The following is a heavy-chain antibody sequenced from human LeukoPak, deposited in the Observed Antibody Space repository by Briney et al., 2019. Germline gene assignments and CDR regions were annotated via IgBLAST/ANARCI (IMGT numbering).Heavy chain of an antibody. V-gene: IGHV3-23*01. D-gene: IGHD4-17*01. J-gene: IGHJ3*02. Sequence: GGSLRLSCAASGFTVSNKYMSWVRQAPGKGLEWVSSISGSGTQYAASVQGRFTIFRDNSRNTLYLQMNSLRAEDTAVYYCAKDPNGDYIGAFDIWGQGTMVTVSS. CDR2: ISGSGT. CDR1: GFTVSNKY. CDR3: AKDPNGDYIGAFDI.